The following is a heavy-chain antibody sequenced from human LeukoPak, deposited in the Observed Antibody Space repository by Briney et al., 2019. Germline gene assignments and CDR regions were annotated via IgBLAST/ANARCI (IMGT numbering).Heavy chain of an antibody. V-gene: IGHV3-23*01. J-gene: IGHJ4*02. CDR2: ISGSGGST. Sequence: GGSLRLSCAASGFTFSSYAMSWVRQAPGKGLEWVSAISGSGGSTYYADSVKGRFTISRDNSNNTLYLQMNSLRAEDTAVYYCAKELYNWNDAHVILDYWGQGTLVTVSS. CDR3: AKELYNWNDAHVILDY. D-gene: IGHD1-1*01. CDR1: GFTFSSYA.